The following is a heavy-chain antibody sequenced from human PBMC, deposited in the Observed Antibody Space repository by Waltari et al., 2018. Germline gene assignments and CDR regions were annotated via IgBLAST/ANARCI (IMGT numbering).Heavy chain of an antibody. CDR2: ISSDGTNK. J-gene: IGHJ4*02. D-gene: IGHD5-18*01. CDR3: ARDSVGYSYGDY. Sequence: QVHLVESGGGVVQPGRSVRLSRAAPGITCRGYTMHWVRQAPGKGLEWVAVISSDGTNKYYADSVKGRFTISRDNSKNTLYLQMNSLRAEDTAVYYCARDSVGYSYGDYWGQGTLVTVSS. V-gene: IGHV3-30*04. CDR1: GITCRGYT.